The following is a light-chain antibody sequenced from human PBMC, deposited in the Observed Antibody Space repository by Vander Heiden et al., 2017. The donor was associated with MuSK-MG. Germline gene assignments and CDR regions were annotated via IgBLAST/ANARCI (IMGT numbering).Light chain of an antibody. J-gene: IGKJ4*01. CDR3: QQNDNTPLT. V-gene: IGKV1-39*01. CDR1: QSISNY. CDR2: AAS. Sequence: DIQMTQSPSSLPASVGDRVTITCRASQSISNYLNWYQQKPGKAPKVLIFAASTLQSGVPSRFSGSGSGTDFTLTISSLQPEDFAAYYCQQNDNTPLTFGGGTKVEIK.